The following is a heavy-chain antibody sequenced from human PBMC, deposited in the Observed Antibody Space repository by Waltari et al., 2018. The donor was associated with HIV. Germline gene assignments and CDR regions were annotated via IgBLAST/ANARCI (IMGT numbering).Heavy chain of an antibody. CDR2: IISVFGTP. V-gene: IGHV1-69*01. CDR3: ATGEFYDRLSEDDHYNIDV. Sequence: QVQLVQSGAELKKPGSSVKVSCKGSGGTFSPHAISWVRQAPGQGLAWRGGIISVFGTPNYSQKFLGRVSITADESTSTAYMELSSLRSEDTAVYYCATGEFYDRLSEDDHYNIDVWSQGTTVAVSS. J-gene: IGHJ6*02. D-gene: IGHD3-22*01. CDR1: GGTFSPHA.